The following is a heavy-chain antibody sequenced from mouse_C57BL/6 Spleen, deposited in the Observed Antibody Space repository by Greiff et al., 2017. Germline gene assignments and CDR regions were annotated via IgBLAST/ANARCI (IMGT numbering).Heavy chain of an antibody. CDR3: ARGGNGSGDESAMDY. CDR2: INPNNGGT. CDR1: GYTFTDYY. Sequence: EVQLQQSGPELVKPGASVKISCKASGYTFTDYYMNWVKQSPGKSLEWIGDINPNNGGTSYNQKFKGKATVTVDKSSSTAYMELRSLTSDDSAVYYYARGGNGSGDESAMDYWGQGTSVTVSS. J-gene: IGHJ4*01. D-gene: IGHD1-1*01. V-gene: IGHV1-26*01.